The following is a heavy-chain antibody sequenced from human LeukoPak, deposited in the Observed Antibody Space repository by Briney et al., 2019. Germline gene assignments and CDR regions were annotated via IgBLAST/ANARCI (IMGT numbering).Heavy chain of an antibody. CDR3: ARAYYDFWSGYALAY. J-gene: IGHJ4*02. CDR1: GGSNSNYY. CDR2: IYTSGST. Sequence: PSETLSLTCTVSGGSNSNYYWSWIRQPAGKGLEWIGRIYTSGSTNYNPSLKSRVTMSVDTSKNQFSLKLSSVTAADTAVYYCARAYYDFWSGYALAYWGQGTLVTVSS. D-gene: IGHD3-3*01. V-gene: IGHV4-4*07.